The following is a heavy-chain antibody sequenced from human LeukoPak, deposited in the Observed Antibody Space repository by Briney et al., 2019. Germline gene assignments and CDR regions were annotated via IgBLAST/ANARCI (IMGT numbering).Heavy chain of an antibody. CDR1: GFTFSSYG. V-gene: IGHV3-33*01. Sequence: PGGSLRLSCAASGFTFSSYGMHWVRQAPGKGLEWVAVIWYDGSNKYYAGSVKGRFTISRDNSKNTLYLQMNSLRAEDTAVYYCAREGPGDSSGYYLFDYWGQGTLVTVSS. CDR3: AREGPGDSSGYYLFDY. D-gene: IGHD3-22*01. CDR2: IWYDGSNK. J-gene: IGHJ4*02.